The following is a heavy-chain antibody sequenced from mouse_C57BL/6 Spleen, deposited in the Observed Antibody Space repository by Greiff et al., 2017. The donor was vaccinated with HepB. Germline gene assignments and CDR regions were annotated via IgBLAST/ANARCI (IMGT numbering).Heavy chain of an antibody. CDR3: AKERQLRYYFDY. Sequence: QVQLQQPGAELVKPGASVKLSCKASGYTFTSYWMHWVKQRPGQGLEWIGMIHPNSGSTNYNEKFKSKATLTVDKSSSTAYMQLSSLTSEDSAVYYCAKERQLRYYFDYWGQGTTLTVSS. D-gene: IGHD1-1*01. J-gene: IGHJ2*01. CDR2: IHPNSGST. CDR1: GYTFTSYW. V-gene: IGHV1-64*01.